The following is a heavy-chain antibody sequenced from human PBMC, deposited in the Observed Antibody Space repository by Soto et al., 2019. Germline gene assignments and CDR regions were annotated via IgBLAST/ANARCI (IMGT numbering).Heavy chain of an antibody. D-gene: IGHD1-26*01. V-gene: IGHV5-51*01. Sequence: PGESLKISCTGSGYRFTNFWIGWVRQMPGKGLEWMGIIYPGDSDTTYGPSFEGQVTFSADRPTSTAYLEWSSLRASDTAMYYCAKTYSGDSNDAFDIWGQGTLVTVSS. CDR3: AKTYSGDSNDAFDI. J-gene: IGHJ3*02. CDR2: IYPGDSDT. CDR1: GYRFTNFW.